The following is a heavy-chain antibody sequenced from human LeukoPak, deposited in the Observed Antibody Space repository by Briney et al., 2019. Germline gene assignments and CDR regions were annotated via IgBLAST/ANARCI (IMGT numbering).Heavy chain of an antibody. CDR2: IYYSGST. D-gene: IGHD6-6*01. J-gene: IGHJ4*02. CDR3: GRVRGRRGYSGSPGGVYYFSY. V-gene: IGHV4-39*07. Sequence: SETLSLTCTVSGGSISSSNYYWGWIRQPPGKGLEWIGIIYYSGSTNYNPSLKSRVTISVDTSKNQFSLKLSSVTAADTAVYYGGRVRGRRGYSGSPGGVYYFSYGGREPRVTVP. CDR1: GGSISSSNYY.